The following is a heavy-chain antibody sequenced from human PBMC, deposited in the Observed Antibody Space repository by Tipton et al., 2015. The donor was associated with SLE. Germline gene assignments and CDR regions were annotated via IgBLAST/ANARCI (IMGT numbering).Heavy chain of an antibody. CDR3: ARHTEPMYSSSAGSWFDP. J-gene: IGHJ5*02. Sequence: TLSLTCAVYGGSFSGYYWGWIRQPPGKGLEWIGSIYYSGSTYYNPSLKSRVTISVDTSKNQFSLKLSSVTAADTAVYYCARHTEPMYSSSAGSWFDPWGQGTLVTVSS. D-gene: IGHD6-6*01. CDR2: IYYSGST. V-gene: IGHV4-34*01. CDR1: GGSFSGYY.